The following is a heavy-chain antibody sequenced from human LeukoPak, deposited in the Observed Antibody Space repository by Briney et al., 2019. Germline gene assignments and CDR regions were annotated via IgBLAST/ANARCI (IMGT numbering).Heavy chain of an antibody. Sequence: SETLSLTCTVSYGSISGYYWSWIRQPPGKGLEWIAYIHSSGSTDYNPSLKSRVTISVDTSKNQFSLKLTSVTAADTAVYYCARHWGVAARPYYQYYYMDVWGRGSTVTVSS. CDR3: ARHWGVAARPYYQYYYMDV. V-gene: IGHV4-59*08. CDR2: IHSSGST. J-gene: IGHJ6*03. D-gene: IGHD6-6*01. CDR1: YGSISGYY.